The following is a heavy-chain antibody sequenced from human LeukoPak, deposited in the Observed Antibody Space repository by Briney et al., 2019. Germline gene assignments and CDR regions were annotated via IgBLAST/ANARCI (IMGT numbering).Heavy chain of an antibody. CDR2: INPSGGST. V-gene: IGHV1-46*01. CDR1: GYTFTSYY. CDR3: ARVATTVASKGSGYNWFDP. Sequence: GASVKVSCKASGYTFTSYYMHWVRQAPGQGLEWMGIINPSGGSTSYAQKFQGRVTMTRDTSTSTVYMELSSLRSEDTAIYYCARVATTVASKGSGYNWFDPWGQGTLVTVSS. D-gene: IGHD4-23*01. J-gene: IGHJ5*02.